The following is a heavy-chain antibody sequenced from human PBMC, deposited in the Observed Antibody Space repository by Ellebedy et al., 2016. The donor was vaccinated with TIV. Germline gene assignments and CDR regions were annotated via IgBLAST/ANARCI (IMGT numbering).Heavy chain of an antibody. D-gene: IGHD2-15*01. CDR1: GDSITSYY. V-gene: IGHV4-59*08. J-gene: IGHJ2*01. Sequence: SETLSLTCTVSGDSITSYYWNWIRQPPGRGPEWIGYIYYTGSTNYNPSLKSRFTISVDTSKNQFSLKLNSVTAADTAVFYCARLVPGGDCRGGSCYPDLWYFDLWGRGTLVTVSS. CDR3: ARLVPGGDCRGGSCYPDLWYFDL. CDR2: IYYTGST.